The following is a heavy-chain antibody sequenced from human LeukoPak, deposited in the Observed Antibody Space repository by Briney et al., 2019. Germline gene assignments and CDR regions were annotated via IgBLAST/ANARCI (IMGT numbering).Heavy chain of an antibody. CDR1: GFTFSSYG. J-gene: IGHJ4*02. V-gene: IGHV3-33*01. CDR2: IWYDGSNK. Sequence: GGSLRLSCAASGFTFSSYGMHWVRQAPGKGLEWVAVIWYDGSNKYYADSVKGRFTISRDNSKNTLYLQMNSLRAEDTAVYYCARSFTTWPEDVGYWGQGTLVTVSS. CDR3: ARSFTTWPEDVGY. D-gene: IGHD1-1*01.